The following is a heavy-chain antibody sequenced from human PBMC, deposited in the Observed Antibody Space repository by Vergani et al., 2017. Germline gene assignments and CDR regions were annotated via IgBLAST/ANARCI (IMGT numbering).Heavy chain of an antibody. V-gene: IGHV5-51*01. CDR2: IYPGDSDT. D-gene: IGHD3-16*02. CDR1: GYSFTSYW. J-gene: IGHJ3*02. Sequence: EVQLVQSGAEVKKPGESLKISCKGSGYSFTSYWIGGVRQMPGKGLEWMGIIYPGDSDTRYSPSFQGQVTISADKSISTAYLQWSSLKASDTAMYYCARHDKGLYDYVWGSYRLDAFDIWGQGTMVTGSS. CDR3: ARHDKGLYDYVWGSYRLDAFDI.